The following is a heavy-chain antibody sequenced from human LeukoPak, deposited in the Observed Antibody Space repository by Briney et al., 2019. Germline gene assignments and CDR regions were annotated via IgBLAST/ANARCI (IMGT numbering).Heavy chain of an antibody. Sequence: TSETLSLTCTVSGGSISSYYWSWIRQPPGKGLEWIGRIYTSGSTNYNPSLKSRVTMSVDTSKNQFSLKLSSVTAADTAVYYCARSLRWLQQYYFDYWGQGTLVTVSS. J-gene: IGHJ4*02. V-gene: IGHV4-4*07. CDR3: ARSLRWLQQYYFDY. D-gene: IGHD5-24*01. CDR1: GGSISSYY. CDR2: IYTSGST.